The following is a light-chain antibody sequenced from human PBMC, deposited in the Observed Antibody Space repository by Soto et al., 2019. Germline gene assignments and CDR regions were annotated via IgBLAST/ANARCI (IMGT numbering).Light chain of an antibody. J-gene: IGLJ2*01. CDR2: GNS. Sequence: QSVLTQPPSVSGAPGQRVTISCTGSSSNIGAAYDVHWYQQFPGTAPKLLIYGNSNRPSGVPDRFSCSKSGSSVSLAITGLQAEDEADYYCQSYDSSDVVFGGGTKLTVL. V-gene: IGLV1-40*01. CDR1: SSNIGAAYD. CDR3: QSYDSSDVV.